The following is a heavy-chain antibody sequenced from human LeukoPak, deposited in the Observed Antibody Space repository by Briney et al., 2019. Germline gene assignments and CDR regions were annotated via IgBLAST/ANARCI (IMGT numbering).Heavy chain of an antibody. J-gene: IGHJ5*02. CDR2: IYHGGST. CDR3: SRMVVDVTRWCDP. Sequence: PSETLSLTCDVSSDSMSSSRYSWSWIRQPPGKGLEWIGYIYHGGSTHYNPSLQSRDTLTVVRSKTQFSLKLRAVTAADPAVYFCSRMVVDVTRWCDPWGAGTPVTVPS. V-gene: IGHV4-30-2*01. D-gene: IGHD2-15*01. CDR1: SDSMSSSRYS.